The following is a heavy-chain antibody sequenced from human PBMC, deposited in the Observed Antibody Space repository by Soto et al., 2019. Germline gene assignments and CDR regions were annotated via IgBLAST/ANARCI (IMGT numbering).Heavy chain of an antibody. D-gene: IGHD6-19*01. Sequence: PSQTLSLTCVISVDSVSSNSAAWNWIRQSPSRGLEWLGRTYYRSRWYNDYAVSVRSRITVNADTSKNQFSLHLNSVTPEDTAVYHCAGISSLQWYYMDVWDKGTTVTVSS. CDR3: AGISSLQWYYMDV. CDR2: TYYRSRWYN. CDR1: VDSVSSNSAA. J-gene: IGHJ6*03. V-gene: IGHV6-1*01.